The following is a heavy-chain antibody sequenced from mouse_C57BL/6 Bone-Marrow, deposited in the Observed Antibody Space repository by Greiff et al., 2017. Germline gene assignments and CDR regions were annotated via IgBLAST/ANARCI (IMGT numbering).Heavy chain of an antibody. CDR3: AKEDGYYVNYAMDY. V-gene: IGHV2-5*01. Sequence: QVQLQQSGPGLVQPSQSLSITCTVSGFSLTSYGVHWVRHSPGKGLEWLGVIWRGGSTDYNAAFMSRLSITKDNSKSQVFFKMNSLQADDTAIYYCAKEDGYYVNYAMDYWGQGTSVTVSS. D-gene: IGHD2-3*01. J-gene: IGHJ4*01. CDR1: GFSLTSYG. CDR2: IWRGGST.